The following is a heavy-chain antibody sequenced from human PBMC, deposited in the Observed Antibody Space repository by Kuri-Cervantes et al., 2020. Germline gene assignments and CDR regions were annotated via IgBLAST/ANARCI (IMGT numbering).Heavy chain of an antibody. CDR3: ARQRYFDWLLPKSGTYYGMDV. Sequence: SQTLSLTCAVYGGSFSGYYWSWIRQPPGKGLEWIGEINHSGSTNYNPSLKSRVTISVDTSKNQFSLKLSSFTAADTAVYYFARQRYFDWLLPKSGTYYGMDVWGQGTTVTVSS. CDR2: INHSGST. CDR1: GGSFSGYY. V-gene: IGHV4-34*01. D-gene: IGHD3-9*01. J-gene: IGHJ6*02.